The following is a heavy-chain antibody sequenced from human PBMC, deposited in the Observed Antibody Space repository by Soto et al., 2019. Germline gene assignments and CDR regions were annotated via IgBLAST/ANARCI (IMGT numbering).Heavy chain of an antibody. CDR3: ARHIAARPHYYYYGMDV. CDR2: INHSGST. Sequence: SETLSLTCAVYGGSFSGYYWSWIRQPPGKGLEWIGEINHSGSTNYNPSLKSRVTISVDTSKNQFSLKLSSVTAADTAVYYCARHIAARPHYYYYGMDVWGQGTTVTVSS. D-gene: IGHD6-6*01. CDR1: GGSFSGYY. J-gene: IGHJ6*02. V-gene: IGHV4-34*01.